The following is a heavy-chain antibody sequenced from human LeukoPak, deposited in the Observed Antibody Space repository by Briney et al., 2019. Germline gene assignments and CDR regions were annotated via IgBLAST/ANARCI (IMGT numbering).Heavy chain of an antibody. CDR1: GFTFSSYA. Sequence: GGSLRLSCAASGFTFSSYAMSWVRQAPGKGLEWVSAISGSGSSTYYADSVKGRFTISRDNSKNTLYLQMNSLRAEDTAVYYCAKGQIAAAGSYYFDYWGQGTLVTVSS. CDR2: ISGSGSST. CDR3: AKGQIAAAGSYYFDY. D-gene: IGHD6-13*01. J-gene: IGHJ4*02. V-gene: IGHV3-23*01.